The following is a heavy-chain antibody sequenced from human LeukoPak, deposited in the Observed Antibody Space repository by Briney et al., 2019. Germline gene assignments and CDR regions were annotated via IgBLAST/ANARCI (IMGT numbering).Heavy chain of an antibody. D-gene: IGHD3-22*01. V-gene: IGHV1-69*04. CDR1: GGTSNSHA. J-gene: IGHJ4*02. CDR2: IIPNLGAT. CDR3: ATTNDGGGYQWGDFFDF. Sequence: SVKVSCKASGGTSNSHAISWVRQAPGQGLEWMGRIIPNLGATNRAQNFQDRVTLTADKSTNTAYMELTSLTSDDTAVYYCATTNDGGGYQWGDFFDFWGQGTLVTVSS.